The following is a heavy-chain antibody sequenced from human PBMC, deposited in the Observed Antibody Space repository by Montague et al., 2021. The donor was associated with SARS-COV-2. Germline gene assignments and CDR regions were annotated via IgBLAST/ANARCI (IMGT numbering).Heavy chain of an antibody. V-gene: IGHV4-34*01. CDR1: GGSFSGYY. D-gene: IGHD2-2*01. Sequence: SETLSLTCAVYGGSFSGYYWSWIRQPPGKGLEWIGEINHSGSTNYNPSLKSRVTISVDTSKNQFSLKLSSVTAADTAVYYCARGLSQPGFQAYWGQGTLVTVSS. CDR2: INHSGST. CDR3: ARGLSQPGFQAY. J-gene: IGHJ4*02.